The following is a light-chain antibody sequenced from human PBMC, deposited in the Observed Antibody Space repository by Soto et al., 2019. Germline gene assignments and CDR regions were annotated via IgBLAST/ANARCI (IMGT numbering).Light chain of an antibody. Sequence: EIVLTQSPGTLSLSPGERATLSCRASQTVNNNYLAWYQQKPGQAPRLFIYGASTRATGIPDRFSGSGSGTDFTLTISRPEPEDFAVYYCQQYGSSRTFGQGTKVEI. J-gene: IGKJ1*01. CDR1: QTVNNNY. CDR2: GAS. CDR3: QQYGSSRT. V-gene: IGKV3-20*01.